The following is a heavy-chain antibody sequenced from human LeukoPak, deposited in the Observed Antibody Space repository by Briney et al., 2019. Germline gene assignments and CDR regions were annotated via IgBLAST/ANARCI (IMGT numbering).Heavy chain of an antibody. Sequence: GGSLRLSCAASGFTFSNAWMSWVRQAPGKGLEWVGRIKSKTDGGTTDYAAPVKGRSTISRDDSKNTLYLQMNSLKTGDTAVYYCTTDPIVVVPAAIPGAFDIWGQGTMVTVSS. V-gene: IGHV3-15*01. CDR3: TTDPIVVVPAAIPGAFDI. D-gene: IGHD2-2*02. CDR2: IKSKTDGGTT. J-gene: IGHJ3*02. CDR1: GFTFSNAW.